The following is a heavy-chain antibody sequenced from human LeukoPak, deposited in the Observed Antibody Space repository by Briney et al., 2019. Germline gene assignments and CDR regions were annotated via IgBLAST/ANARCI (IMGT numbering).Heavy chain of an antibody. D-gene: IGHD3-16*02. Sequence: GGSLRLSCAASGFTFSSYWMSWVSQAPGKGLEWVANIKQDGSEKYYVDSVKGRFTISRDNAKNSLYLQMNSLRAEDMAVYYCARGGGGTYYDYVWGSYRPDYFDYWGQGTLVTVS. J-gene: IGHJ4*02. CDR2: IKQDGSEK. V-gene: IGHV3-7*03. CDR3: ARGGGGTYYDYVWGSYRPDYFDY. CDR1: GFTFSSYW.